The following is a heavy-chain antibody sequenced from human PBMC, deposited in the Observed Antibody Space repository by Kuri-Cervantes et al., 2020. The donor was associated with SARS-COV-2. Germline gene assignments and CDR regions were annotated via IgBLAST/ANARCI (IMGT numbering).Heavy chain of an antibody. D-gene: IGHD6-19*01. V-gene: IGHV3-30*04. Sequence: LSLTCAASGFTFSSYAMHWVRQAPGKGLEWVAVISYDGSNKYYADSVRGRFTISRDNSKNTLYLQMNSLRAEDTAVYYCARPAVAFDIWGQGTMVTVSS. CDR2: ISYDGSNK. CDR1: GFTFSSYA. J-gene: IGHJ3*02. CDR3: ARPAVAFDI.